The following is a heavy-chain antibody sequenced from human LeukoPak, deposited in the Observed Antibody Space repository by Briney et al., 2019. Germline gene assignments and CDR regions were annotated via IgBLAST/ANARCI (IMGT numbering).Heavy chain of an antibody. J-gene: IGHJ6*02. CDR3: AREQVVVGRGYYGMDV. CDR2: MYSGGST. Sequence: GGSLRLSCAASGFTVSSNYMNWVRQAPGKGLEWVSVMYSGGSTFYGDSVKGRFTISRDNSMNTLYLQMNSLRVDDTAVYYCAREQVVVGRGYYGMDVWGQGTTVTVSS. CDR1: GFTVSSNY. D-gene: IGHD2-2*01. V-gene: IGHV3-66*01.